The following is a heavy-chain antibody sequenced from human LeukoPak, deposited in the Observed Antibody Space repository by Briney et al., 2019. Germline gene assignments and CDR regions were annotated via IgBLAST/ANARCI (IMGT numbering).Heavy chain of an antibody. CDR3: AGSRTPSYYDSSGYLTTSY. D-gene: IGHD3-22*01. V-gene: IGHV1-18*01. CDR2: ISAYNGNT. J-gene: IGHJ4*02. Sequence: ASVKVSCKASGYTFTSYGISWVRQAPGQGLEWMGWISAYNGNTNYAQKLQGRVTMTTDTSTSTAYMELRSLRSDDTAVYYCAGSRTPSYYDSSGYLTTSYWGQGTLVTVSS. CDR1: GYTFTSYG.